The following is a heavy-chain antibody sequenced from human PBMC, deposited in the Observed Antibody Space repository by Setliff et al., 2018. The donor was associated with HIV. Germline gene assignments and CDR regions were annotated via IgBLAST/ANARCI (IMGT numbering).Heavy chain of an antibody. CDR1: GYTFTAYY. CDR2: INPNSGGT. V-gene: IGHV1-2*02. CDR3: ARGTDFWSGSSNFDY. Sequence: AASVKVSCEAYGYTFTAYYMHWVRQAPGQGLEWMGWINPNSGGTNYAQKFRGRVTMTRDTSINTAHMYLSSLRSDDTAIYFCARGTDFWSGSSNFDYWGQGTQVTVSS. J-gene: IGHJ4*02. D-gene: IGHD3-3*01.